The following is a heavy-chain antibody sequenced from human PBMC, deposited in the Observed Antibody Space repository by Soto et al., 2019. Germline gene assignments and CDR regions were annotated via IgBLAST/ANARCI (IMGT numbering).Heavy chain of an antibody. CDR3: AAHYDFWSGYRPRTNPNWYFDL. CDR2: IYYSGST. D-gene: IGHD3-3*01. V-gene: IGHV4-59*01. J-gene: IGHJ2*01. CDR1: GGSISSYY. Sequence: SETLSLTWTVSGGSISSYYWSWIRQPPGKGLEWIGYIYYSGSTNYNPSLKSRVTISVDTSKNQFSLKLSSVTAADTAVYYCAAHYDFWSGYRPRTNPNWYFDLWGRGTLVTVSS.